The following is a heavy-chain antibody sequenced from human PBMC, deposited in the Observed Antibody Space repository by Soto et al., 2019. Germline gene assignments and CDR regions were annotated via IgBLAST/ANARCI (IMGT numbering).Heavy chain of an antibody. V-gene: IGHV4-34*01. CDR2: INHSGST. Sequence: SETLSLTCAVYGGSFSGYYWSWIRQPPGKGLEWIGEINHSGSTNYNPSLKSRVTISVDTSKNQFSLKLSSVTAADTAVYYCDRGRRFWSGHHPRYYYYYMDVWGKGTTVTVSS. D-gene: IGHD3-3*01. J-gene: IGHJ6*03. CDR3: DRGRRFWSGHHPRYYYYYMDV. CDR1: GGSFSGYY.